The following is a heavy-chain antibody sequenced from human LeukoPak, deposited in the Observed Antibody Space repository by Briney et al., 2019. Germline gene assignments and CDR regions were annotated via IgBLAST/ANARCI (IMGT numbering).Heavy chain of an antibody. CDR2: ISAYNGNT. D-gene: IGHD6-6*01. Sequence: ASVKVSCKASGGTFSSYGISWVRQAPGQGLEWMGWISAYNGNTNYAQKLQGRVTMTTDTSTSTAYMELRSLRSDDTAVYYCAREYSSSSGNWFDPWGQGTLVTVSS. CDR1: GGTFSSYG. J-gene: IGHJ5*02. V-gene: IGHV1-18*01. CDR3: AREYSSSSGNWFDP.